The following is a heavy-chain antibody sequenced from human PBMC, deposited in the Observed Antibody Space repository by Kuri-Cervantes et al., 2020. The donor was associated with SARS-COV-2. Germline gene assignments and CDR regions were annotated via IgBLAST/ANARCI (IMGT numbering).Heavy chain of an antibody. Sequence: GESLKISCAASGFTFSSYAMHWVRQAPGKGLEWVAVISYDGSNKYYADSVKGRFTISRDNSKNTLYLQMNSLRAEDTAVYYCASFSSRARVDTAMFTGLWFGELLFSDAFDIWGQGTMVTVSS. CDR1: GFTFSSYA. D-gene: IGHD3-10*01. CDR3: ASFSSRARVDTAMFTGLWFGELLFSDAFDI. V-gene: IGHV3-30-3*01. CDR2: ISYDGSNK. J-gene: IGHJ3*02.